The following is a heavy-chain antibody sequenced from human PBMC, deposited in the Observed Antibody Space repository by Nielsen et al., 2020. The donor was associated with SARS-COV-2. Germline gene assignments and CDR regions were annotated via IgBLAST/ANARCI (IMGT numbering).Heavy chain of an antibody. V-gene: IGHV4-59*13. D-gene: IGHD2-21*01. J-gene: IGHJ6*02. CDR2: IYYSGST. Sequence: PGKGLEWIGYIYYSGSTNYNPSLKSRVTISVDTSKNQFSLKLSSVTAADTAVYYCALGDVAYYYGMDVWGQGTTVTVSS. CDR3: ALGDVAYYYGMDV.